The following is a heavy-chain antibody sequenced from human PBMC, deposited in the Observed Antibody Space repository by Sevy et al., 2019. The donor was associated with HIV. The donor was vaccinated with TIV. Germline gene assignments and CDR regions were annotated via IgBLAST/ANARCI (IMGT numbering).Heavy chain of an antibody. J-gene: IGHJ4*02. D-gene: IGHD5-18*01. CDR1: GYTFTSYD. CDR2: MNPNSGNT. V-gene: IGHV1-8*01. Sequence: ASVKVSCKASGYTFTSYDINWVRQATGQGLEWMGWMNPNSGNTGYAQTFQGRVTMTRNTSISTAYMELSSLRSEDTAVYYCARGNPQGYSYGYQVDYWGQGTLVTVSS. CDR3: ARGNPQGYSYGYQVDY.